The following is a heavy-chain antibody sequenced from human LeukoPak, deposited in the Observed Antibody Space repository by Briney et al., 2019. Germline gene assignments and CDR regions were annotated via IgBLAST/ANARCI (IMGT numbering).Heavy chain of an antibody. D-gene: IGHD3-16*01. CDR2: ISTDGSYK. CDR3: ARSLIPGRWYFDL. Sequence: GGSLRLSCAVSGFTFSSFPFHWFRQAPGKGLEWVAAISTDGSYKYHGDSVKGRFTISRDNPMNTLYLQMNGLRPDDTAVYYCARSLIPGRWYFDLWGRGTLVTVSS. CDR1: GFTFSSFP. V-gene: IGHV3-30*04. J-gene: IGHJ2*01.